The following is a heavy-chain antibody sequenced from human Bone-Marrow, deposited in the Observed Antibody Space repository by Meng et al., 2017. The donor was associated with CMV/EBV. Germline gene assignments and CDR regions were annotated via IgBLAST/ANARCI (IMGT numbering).Heavy chain of an antibody. Sequence: GSLRLSCTVSGASLSSSDNFWGWIRQPPGKGLEWIGTIYSSGSTYYNPSLKSRVTMSVDTSKSQFSLNLSSVTAADTAVYYCARYPRDYGDYMDYWGQGTLVTVSS. D-gene: IGHD4-17*01. CDR2: IYSSGST. V-gene: IGHV4-39*07. J-gene: IGHJ4*02. CDR1: GASLSSSDNF. CDR3: ARYPRDYGDYMDY.